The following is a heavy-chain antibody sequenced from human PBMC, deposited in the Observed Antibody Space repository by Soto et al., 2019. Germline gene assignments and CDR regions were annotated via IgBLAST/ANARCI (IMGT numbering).Heavy chain of an antibody. J-gene: IGHJ6*02. Sequence: SLRLSCAVSGFTFDDYEMHWVRQGPGKGLEWVSSISWNSGKIGYADSVKGRFTISRDNAKNSVYLQMNSLRVEDTALCYCGRDEVRNGVGVWGPGTTVTVSS. CDR1: GFTFDDYE. V-gene: IGHV3-9*01. CDR3: GRDEVRNGVGV. CDR2: ISWNSGKI.